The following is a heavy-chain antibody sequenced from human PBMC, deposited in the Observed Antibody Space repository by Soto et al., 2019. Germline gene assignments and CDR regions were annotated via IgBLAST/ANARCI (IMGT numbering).Heavy chain of an antibody. D-gene: IGHD3-10*01. J-gene: IGHJ4*02. Sequence: QVQLQQWGAGLLKPSETLSLTCAVYGGSFSGYYWSWIHQPPGKGLEWIGEINHSGSTNYNPSLKSRVTISVDTSKNQFSLKLSSVTAADTAVYYCARAVITMVRGANFDYWGQGTLVTVSS. V-gene: IGHV4-34*01. CDR3: ARAVITMVRGANFDY. CDR1: GGSFSGYY. CDR2: INHSGST.